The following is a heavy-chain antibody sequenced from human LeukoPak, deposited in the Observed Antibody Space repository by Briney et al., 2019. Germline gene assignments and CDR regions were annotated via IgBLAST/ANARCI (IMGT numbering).Heavy chain of an antibody. CDR1: GFTFSSYA. Sequence: PGGSLRLSCAASGFTFSSYAMSWVRQAPGKGLEWVSAISGSGGSTYYADSVKGRFTISRDNSKNTLYLQMNSLRAEDTAVYYCAKVRWELLRRRYYFDYWGQGTLVTVSS. CDR3: AKVRWELLRRRYYFDY. D-gene: IGHD1-26*01. J-gene: IGHJ4*02. CDR2: ISGSGGST. V-gene: IGHV3-23*01.